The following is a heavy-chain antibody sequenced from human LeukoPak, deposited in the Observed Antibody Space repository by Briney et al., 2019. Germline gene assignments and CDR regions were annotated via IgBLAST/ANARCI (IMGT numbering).Heavy chain of an antibody. CDR3: ANQVVPAAEYCFDY. D-gene: IGHD2-2*01. Sequence: GGSLRLSCAASGFTFSSYGMHWVRQAPGKGLEWVAFIRYDGSHKYYADSVKGRFTISRDNSKNTLYLQMNSLRAEDTAVYYCANQVVPAAEYCFDYWGQGTLVTVSS. J-gene: IGHJ4*02. V-gene: IGHV3-30*02. CDR1: GFTFSSYG. CDR2: IRYDGSHK.